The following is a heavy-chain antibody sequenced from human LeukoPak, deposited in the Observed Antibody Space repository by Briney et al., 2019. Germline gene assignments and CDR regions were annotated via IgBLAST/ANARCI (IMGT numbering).Heavy chain of an antibody. J-gene: IGHJ4*02. V-gene: IGHV4-34*01. D-gene: IGHD4-17*01. CDR3: ASAPTDYVETSWYYFDY. Sequence: SETLSLTCAVYGGSFSGYYWSWIRQPPGKGLEWIGEINHSGSTNYNPSLKSRVTISVDTSKNQISLKLSSVTAADTAVYYCASAPTDYVETSWYYFDYWGQGTLVTVSS. CDR1: GGSFSGYY. CDR2: INHSGST.